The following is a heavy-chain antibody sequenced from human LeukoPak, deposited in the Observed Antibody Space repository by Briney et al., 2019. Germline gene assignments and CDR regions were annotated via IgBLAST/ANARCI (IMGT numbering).Heavy chain of an antibody. CDR1: GFTFSSYA. V-gene: IGHV3-23*01. J-gene: IGHJ4*02. Sequence: PGGSLRLSCAVSGFTFSSYAMSWVRQAPGKGLEWVSGISSSGSTTYYADSVKGRFTISRDNSKNTLYLQMNSLRAEDTAVYYCARASGDYDGYYFDYWGQGTLVTVSS. D-gene: IGHD4-23*01. CDR3: ARASGDYDGYYFDY. CDR2: ISSSGSTT.